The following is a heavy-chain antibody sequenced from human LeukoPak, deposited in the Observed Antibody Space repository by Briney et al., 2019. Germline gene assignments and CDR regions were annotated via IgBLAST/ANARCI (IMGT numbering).Heavy chain of an antibody. CDR3: ARATSYFWSGYDDAFDI. Sequence: ETLSLTCTVSGGSISSSSYYWGWIRQAPGKGLEWVSSISSSSVYIYYAKSVKGQFTISRDNAKNSLYLQMNSLRAEDTAVYYCARATSYFWSGYDDAFDIWGQGTLVTVSS. D-gene: IGHD3-3*01. CDR1: GGSISSSS. J-gene: IGHJ3*02. CDR2: ISSSSVYI. V-gene: IGHV3-21*01.